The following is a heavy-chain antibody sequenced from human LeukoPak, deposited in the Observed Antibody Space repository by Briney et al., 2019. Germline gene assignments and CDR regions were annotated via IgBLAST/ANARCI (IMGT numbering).Heavy chain of an antibody. CDR1: GFTFSSYG. CDR2: ISYDGSNK. V-gene: IGHV3-30-3*01. Sequence: GRSLRLSCAASGFTFSSYGMHWVRQAPGKGLEWVAVISYDGSNKYYADSVKGRFTISRDNSKNTLYLQMNSLRAEDTAVYYCARAYSSSWYVYYYGMDVWGQGTTVTVSS. J-gene: IGHJ6*02. D-gene: IGHD6-13*01. CDR3: ARAYSSSWYVYYYGMDV.